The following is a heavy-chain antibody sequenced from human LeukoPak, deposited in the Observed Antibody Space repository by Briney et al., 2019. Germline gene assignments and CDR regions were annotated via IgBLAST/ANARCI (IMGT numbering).Heavy chain of an antibody. CDR1: GFTHTSYA. J-gene: IGHJ4*02. Sequence: PGGSLRLSRAASGFTHTSYATSWVRRAPGKGLEWVSVLSGSGGITYSADSVKGRFSISRDNSKNTLYLQMNSLRAEDTAAYYCAKERGNNGGNTNGYFDYWGQGTLVTVSS. CDR3: AKERGNNGGNTNGYFDY. D-gene: IGHD4-23*01. CDR2: LSGSGGIT. V-gene: IGHV3-23*01.